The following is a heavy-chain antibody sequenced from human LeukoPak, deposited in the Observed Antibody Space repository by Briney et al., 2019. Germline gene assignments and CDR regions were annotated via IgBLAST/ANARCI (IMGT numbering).Heavy chain of an antibody. Sequence: PGGSLRLSCAASGFTFSNYGMHWVRQAPGKGLEWVAFISLDGNKKYYADSVKGRFTISRDNSKNTLFLQMNSLRAEDTAVYYCANSETKADSHWNDFFDYWGQGTLVTVSS. J-gene: IGHJ4*02. CDR1: GFTFSNYG. V-gene: IGHV3-30*18. D-gene: IGHD1-1*01. CDR2: ISLDGNKK. CDR3: ANSETKADSHWNDFFDY.